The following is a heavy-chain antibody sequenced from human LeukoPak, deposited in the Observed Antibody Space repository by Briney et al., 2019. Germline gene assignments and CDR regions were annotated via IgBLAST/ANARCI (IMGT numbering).Heavy chain of an antibody. J-gene: IGHJ4*02. CDR2: INPNSGGT. Sequence: GASVKVSCKASGYTFTGYYMHWVRQAPGQGLEWMGWINPNSGGTNYAQKFQGRVTMTRDTSISTAYMELSRLRSDDTAVYYCARDSVIAAPEVGPDYWGQGTLVTVSS. CDR1: GYTFTGYY. V-gene: IGHV1-2*02. CDR3: ARDSVIAAPEVGPDY. D-gene: IGHD6-13*01.